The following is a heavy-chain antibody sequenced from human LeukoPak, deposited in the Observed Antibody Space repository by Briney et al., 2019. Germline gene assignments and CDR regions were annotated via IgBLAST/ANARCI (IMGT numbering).Heavy chain of an antibody. CDR3: ARDFGNSGWYTFDY. D-gene: IGHD6-19*01. J-gene: IGHJ4*02. CDR1: GDSVASNNGA. Sequence: SQTLSLTCAISGDSVASNNGAWNWIRHSPSTGLEWLGRTYYRSKWYNDYAESMKGRITINPDTSKNQFSLQLNSVTPDDTAVYYCARDFGNSGWYTFDYWGQGSLVTVSS. V-gene: IGHV6-1*01. CDR2: TYYRSKWYN.